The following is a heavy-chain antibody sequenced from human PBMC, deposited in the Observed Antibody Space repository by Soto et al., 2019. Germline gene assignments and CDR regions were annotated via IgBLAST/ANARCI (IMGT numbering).Heavy chain of an antibody. CDR3: ARHKLLYFDWLLPAPDYYMDV. D-gene: IGHD3-9*01. CDR1: GGSISSSSYY. Sequence: QLQLQESGPGLVKPSETLSLTCTVSGGSISSSSYYWGSIRQPPGKGLEWIGSIYYSGSTYYNPSLKSRVTISLDTSKNQFSLKLSSVTAADTAVYYCARHKLLYFDWLLPAPDYYMDVWGKGTTVTVSS. V-gene: IGHV4-39*01. CDR2: IYYSGST. J-gene: IGHJ6*03.